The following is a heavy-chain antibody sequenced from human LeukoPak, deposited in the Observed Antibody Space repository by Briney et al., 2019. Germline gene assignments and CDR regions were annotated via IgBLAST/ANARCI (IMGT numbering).Heavy chain of an antibody. J-gene: IGHJ3*02. V-gene: IGHV4-34*01. CDR1: GGSFSGYY. Sequence: SETLSLTCAVYGGSFSGYYWSWIRQPPGKGLEWIGEINHSGSTNYNPSLKSRVTISVDTSKNQFSLKLSSVTAADTAVCYCARGLSIAVAGTRRAFDIWGQGTMVTVSS. D-gene: IGHD6-19*01. CDR3: ARGLSIAVAGTRRAFDI. CDR2: INHSGST.